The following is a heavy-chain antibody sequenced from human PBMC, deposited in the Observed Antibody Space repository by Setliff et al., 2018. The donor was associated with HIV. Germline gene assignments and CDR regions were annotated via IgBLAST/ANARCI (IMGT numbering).Heavy chain of an antibody. J-gene: IGHJ4*02. D-gene: IGHD7-27*01. CDR3: ARQVGNKVLFDS. CDR2: IYYSGST. V-gene: IGHV4-59*01. CDR1: GDSISSYY. Sequence: LSLTCTVSGDSISSYYWSWIRQPPGKGLEWIGYIYYSGSTNYNPSLKSRVTISVDTSKNQLSPKLSSVTAADTAVYYCARQVGNKVLFDSWGQGTLVTVSS.